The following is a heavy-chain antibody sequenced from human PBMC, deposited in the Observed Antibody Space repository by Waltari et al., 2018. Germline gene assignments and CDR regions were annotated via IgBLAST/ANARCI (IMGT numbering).Heavy chain of an antibody. CDR3: AREDYYGSGSVDY. D-gene: IGHD3-10*01. Sequence: ELQLVESGGDLVQPGGSLRLSCAASGFSFPTYTMNWVRQAPGKGLEWVSYITGSGSTKFYGDAVKGRFTISRDNAKNSLYLKMDSLRVEDTAIYYCAREDYYGSGSVDYWGQGTLVTVSS. J-gene: IGHJ4*02. CDR1: GFSFPTYT. V-gene: IGHV3-48*04. CDR2: ITGSGSTK.